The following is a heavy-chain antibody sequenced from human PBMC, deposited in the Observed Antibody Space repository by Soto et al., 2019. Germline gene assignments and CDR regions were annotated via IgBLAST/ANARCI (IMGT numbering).Heavy chain of an antibody. J-gene: IGHJ5*02. CDR2: INHSGST. CDR3: ASLSPGYSYGTTYNWFDP. V-gene: IGHV4-34*01. Sequence: QVQLQQWGAGLLKPSETLSLTCAVYGGSFSGYYWSWIRQPPGKGLEWIGEINHSGSTNYNPSLKSRVTISVDTSENQFSLKLSSVTAADTAVYYCASLSPGYSYGTTYNWFDPWGQGTLVTVSS. D-gene: IGHD5-18*01. CDR1: GGSFSGYY.